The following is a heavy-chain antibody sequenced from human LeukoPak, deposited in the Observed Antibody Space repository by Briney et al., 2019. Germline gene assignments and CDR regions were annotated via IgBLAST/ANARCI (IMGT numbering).Heavy chain of an antibody. CDR3: AKDPRGYSYGYADY. D-gene: IGHD5-18*01. Sequence: GGSLRLSCAASGFTFSNYAMSWVRQAPGKGLEWVSAISGSGGSTYYADSVKGRFTISRDNSKNTLYLQMNSLRAEDTAVYYCAKDPRGYSYGYADYWGQGTLVTVSS. CDR2: ISGSGGST. J-gene: IGHJ4*02. CDR1: GFTFSNYA. V-gene: IGHV3-23*01.